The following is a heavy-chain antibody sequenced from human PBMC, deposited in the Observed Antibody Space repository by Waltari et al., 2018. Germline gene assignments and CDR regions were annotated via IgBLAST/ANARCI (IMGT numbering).Heavy chain of an antibody. J-gene: IGHJ4*02. Sequence: EVQLVESGGGLVKPGGSPRLSCEASGFTFSAFSMNLVRQAPGKGVEGVSSNSGYTKYIYYADSMNGRFTISSDDAKDSIYLKMNSLRVEETALYYCARDRRGYFDYWGQGTLVTVSS. CDR1: GFTFSAFS. D-gene: IGHD3-16*01. CDR2: NSGYTKYI. V-gene: IGHV3-21*01. CDR3: ARDRRGYFDY.